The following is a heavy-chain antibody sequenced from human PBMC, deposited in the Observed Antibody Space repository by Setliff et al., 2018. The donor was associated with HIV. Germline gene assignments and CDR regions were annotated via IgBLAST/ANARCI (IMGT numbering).Heavy chain of an antibody. CDR3: AKDPPGDYNGMPGDI. D-gene: IGHD1-1*01. V-gene: IGHV3-11*01. CDR1: GFTFSDYY. J-gene: IGHJ3*02. Sequence: NPGGSLRLSCAASGFTFSDYYMSWIRQAPGKGLEWISYISSSGHMVKYADSVKGRFTISRDNAKNSLYLQMSNLRAEDTAVYYCAKDPPGDYNGMPGDIWGQGTMVTVSS. CDR2: ISSSGHMV.